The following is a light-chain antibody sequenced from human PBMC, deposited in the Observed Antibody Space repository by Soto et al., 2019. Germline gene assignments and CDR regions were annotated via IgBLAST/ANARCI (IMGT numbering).Light chain of an antibody. CDR2: QTS. V-gene: IGKV3-11*01. CDR3: HQRQSWPRT. J-gene: IGKJ1*01. Sequence: EIGLTQSPATLSSFPGDIVTLSFRASQYINTRLAWYQHRPGQAPRLLIYQTSIRAAGIPARFSASGSGTDFTLTISDVQPEDFALYYCHQRQSWPRTFGQGTKVDIK. CDR1: QYINTR.